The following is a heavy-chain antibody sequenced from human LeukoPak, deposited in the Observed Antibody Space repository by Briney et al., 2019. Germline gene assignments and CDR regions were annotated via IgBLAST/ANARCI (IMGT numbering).Heavy chain of an antibody. V-gene: IGHV3-7*01. D-gene: IGHD2-21*02. CDR3: ARGDLVVTLEGPIDY. Sequence: GGSLRLSCAASGFTFSSYWMSWVRQAPGKGLEWVANIKQDGSEKYYVDSVKGRFTISRDNAKNSLYLQMSSLRAEDTAVYYCARGDLVVTLEGPIDYWGQGTLVTVSS. J-gene: IGHJ4*02. CDR2: IKQDGSEK. CDR1: GFTFSSYW.